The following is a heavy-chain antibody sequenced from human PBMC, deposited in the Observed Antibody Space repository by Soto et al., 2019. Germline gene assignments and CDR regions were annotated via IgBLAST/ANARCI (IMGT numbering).Heavy chain of an antibody. J-gene: IGHJ4*02. CDR1: GGTFSSYA. CDR3: AMRCIVEMAHCCY. CDR2: IIPIFGTA. Sequence: QVQLVQSGAEVKKPGSSVKVSCKASGGTFSSYAISWVRQAPGQGLEWMGGIIPIFGTANYAQKFQGRVTITADESTITAYMELSSLRSEDSALFYCAMRCIVEMAHCCYWGQGTLVTVSS. D-gene: IGHD3-22*01. V-gene: IGHV1-69*12.